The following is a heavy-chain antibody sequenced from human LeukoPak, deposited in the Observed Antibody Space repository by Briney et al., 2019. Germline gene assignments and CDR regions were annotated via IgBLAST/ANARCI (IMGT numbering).Heavy chain of an antibody. V-gene: IGHV3-30-3*01. CDR2: ISYGGSNK. D-gene: IGHD2-21*02. CDR1: GFTFSSYA. Sequence: GGSLRLSCAASGFTFSSYAMHWVRQAPGKGLEWVAVISYGGSNKYYADSVKGRFTISRDNSKNTLYLQMNSLRAEDTAVYYCARDRFFCGGDCYAPLDYWGQGTLVTVSS. CDR3: ARDRFFCGGDCYAPLDY. J-gene: IGHJ4*02.